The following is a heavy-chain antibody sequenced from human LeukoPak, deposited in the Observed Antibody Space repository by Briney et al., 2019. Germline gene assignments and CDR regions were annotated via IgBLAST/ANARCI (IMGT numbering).Heavy chain of an antibody. CDR3: ARARGDY. D-gene: IGHD3-10*01. CDR2: INPNTDGT. CDR1: GYTFSCYY. Sequence: ASVKVSCKASGYTFSCYYMHWVRQAPGQGLEWMGWINPNTDGTNYAHKFQGRVTITRDTSISTAYMELSRLTSDDTAVYYCARARGDYWGQGTLVTVSS. V-gene: IGHV1-2*02. J-gene: IGHJ4*02.